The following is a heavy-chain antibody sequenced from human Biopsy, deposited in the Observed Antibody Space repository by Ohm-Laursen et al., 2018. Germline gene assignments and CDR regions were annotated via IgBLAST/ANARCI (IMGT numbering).Heavy chain of an antibody. J-gene: IGHJ4*02. V-gene: IGHV1-69*13. Sequence: VKISCKVSGGTLTSLDISWVRQAPGQGLEWVGGILPSSDITNYAQPLRGRVTITADESTTTAYMELRSLKSEDTAVYYCARRRGADFDYWGQGTLVTVSS. CDR2: ILPSSDIT. CDR1: GGTLTSLD. CDR3: ARRRGADFDY. D-gene: IGHD3-16*01.